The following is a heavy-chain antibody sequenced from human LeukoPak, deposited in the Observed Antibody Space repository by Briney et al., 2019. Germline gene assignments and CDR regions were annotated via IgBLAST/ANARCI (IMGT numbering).Heavy chain of an antibody. V-gene: IGHV4-4*07. CDR3: ARDLGSIGSYYYYMDV. Sequence: PSETLSLTCTVSGGSISSYYWSWIRQPAGKGLEWIGRIYTSGSTNYNPSLKSRVTMSVDTSENQFSLKLSSVTAADTAVYYCARDLGSIGSYYYYMDVWGKGTTVTVSS. CDR2: IYTSGST. D-gene: IGHD2-15*01. J-gene: IGHJ6*03. CDR1: GGSISSYY.